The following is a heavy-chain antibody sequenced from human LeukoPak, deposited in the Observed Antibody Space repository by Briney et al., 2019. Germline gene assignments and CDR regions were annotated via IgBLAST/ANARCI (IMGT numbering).Heavy chain of an antibody. CDR2: TRNSDNNM. J-gene: IGHJ3*02. CDR1: GFTFSDYN. V-gene: IGHV3-11*01. D-gene: IGHD6-19*01. Sequence: NPGGSLRLSCAASGFTFSDYNMGWVRQAPGKGLEWVSYTRNSDNNMFYADSVKGRFTISRDNAKYSVYLQMNSLRAEDTAVYYCARRIAGDGSHAFDIWGQGTMVTVSS. CDR3: ARRIAGDGSHAFDI.